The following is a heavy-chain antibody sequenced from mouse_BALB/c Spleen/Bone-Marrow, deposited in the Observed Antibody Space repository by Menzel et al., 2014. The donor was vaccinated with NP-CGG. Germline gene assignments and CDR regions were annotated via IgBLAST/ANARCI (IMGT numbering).Heavy chain of an antibody. V-gene: IGHV5-6*01. CDR2: ISSGGSYT. CDR1: GFTFSSYG. J-gene: IGHJ2*01. CDR3: ARPPYDGPDY. Sequence: VQLQQSGGDLVKPGGSLKLSCAASGFTFSSYGMSWVRQTPDKRLEWVATISSGGSYTYYPDSVKGRFTISRDNAINTLYLQMSSLKSEDTAMYYCARPPYDGPDYWGQGTTLTVSS. D-gene: IGHD2-3*01.